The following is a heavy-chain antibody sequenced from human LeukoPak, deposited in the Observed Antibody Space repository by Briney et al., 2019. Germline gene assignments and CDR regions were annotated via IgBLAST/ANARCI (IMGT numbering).Heavy chain of an antibody. CDR1: GGSFSGYY. CDR2: INNSGSP. CDR3: AMTYYDFWSGYSDY. V-gene: IGHV4-34*01. J-gene: IGHJ4*02. D-gene: IGHD3-3*01. Sequence: SETLSLTCAVYGGSFSGYYLTWIRQPPGKGLEWIGEINNSGSPNYGPSLKSRVTISVDTSKTQFSLKLSSVTAADTAMYYCAMTYYDFWSGYSDYWGQGTLATVSS.